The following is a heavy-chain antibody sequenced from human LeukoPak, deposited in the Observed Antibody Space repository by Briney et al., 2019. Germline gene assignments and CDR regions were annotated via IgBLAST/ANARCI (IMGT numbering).Heavy chain of an antibody. D-gene: IGHD3-10*01. CDR1: GYTFTSYG. V-gene: IGHV1-18*01. CDR3: ARVHYGSGSYYNGDAFDI. CDR2: ISAYNGNT. Sequence: ASVKVSCKASGYTFTSYGISWVRQAPGQGLEWMGWISAYNGNTNYAQKLQGRVTMTTGTSTSTAYMELRSLRSDDTAVYYCARVHYGSGSYYNGDAFDIWGQGTMVTVSS. J-gene: IGHJ3*02.